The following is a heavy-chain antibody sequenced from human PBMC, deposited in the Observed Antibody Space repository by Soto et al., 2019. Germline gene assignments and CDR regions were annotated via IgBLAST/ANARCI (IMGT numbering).Heavy chain of an antibody. CDR2: ISYDGSNK. Sequence: PWGSLRLSVAASGFAFRSYAMNWDRKAPGKGLEWVAVISYDGSNKYYADSVKGRFTISRDNSKNTLYLQMNSLRAEDTAVYYCAREGPTYYYDSSGYLEVFFDYWGQGTLVTVSS. V-gene: IGHV3-30-3*01. CDR3: AREGPTYYYDSSGYLEVFFDY. J-gene: IGHJ4*02. D-gene: IGHD3-22*01. CDR1: GFAFRSYA.